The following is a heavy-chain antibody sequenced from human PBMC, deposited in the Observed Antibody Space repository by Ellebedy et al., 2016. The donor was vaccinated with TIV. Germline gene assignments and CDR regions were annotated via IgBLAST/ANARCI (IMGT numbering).Heavy chain of an antibody. D-gene: IGHD4-23*01. CDR3: TKALYGGFEY. Sequence: GGSLRLXXAASGFTFSSYSMNWVRQAPGKGLEWVSSINSSGNYIYYADSVKGRFTISRDNSKNTMYLQMNSLRVEDTAVYYCTKALYGGFEYWGQGTLVTVSA. CDR1: GFTFSSYS. V-gene: IGHV3-21*04. J-gene: IGHJ4*02. CDR2: INSSGNYI.